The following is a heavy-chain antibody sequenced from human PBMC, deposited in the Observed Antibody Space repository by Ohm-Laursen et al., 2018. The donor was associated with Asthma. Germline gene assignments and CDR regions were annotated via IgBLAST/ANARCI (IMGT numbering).Heavy chain of an antibody. J-gene: IGHJ6*02. CDR2: INPNSGGT. CDR1: GYTFTGYY. D-gene: IGHD3-16*01. V-gene: IGHV1-2*06. Sequence: SSVKVSCNASGYTFTGYYMHWVRQAPGQGLEWMGRINPNSGGTNYAQKFQGRVTMTRDTSISTAYMELSRLGSDDTAVYYCARGGATYYYGMDVWGQGTTVTVSS. CDR3: ARGGATYYYGMDV.